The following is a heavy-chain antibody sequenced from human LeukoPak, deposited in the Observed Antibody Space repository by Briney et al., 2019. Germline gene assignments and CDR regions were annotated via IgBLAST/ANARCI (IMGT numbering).Heavy chain of an antibody. J-gene: IGHJ6*03. V-gene: IGHV1-2*02. Sequence: ASVKVSCKASGYTFTGHYIHWVRQAPGQGREWVGWVNPKSGGTNYAQKFLDRVTMTTDMSISTAYMELIRLRSRDTAVYFCARGSSKYVFGYYMDIWGKGTSIIVSS. D-gene: IGHD4-11*01. CDR3: ARGSSKYVFGYYMDI. CDR2: VNPKSGGT. CDR1: GYTFTGHY.